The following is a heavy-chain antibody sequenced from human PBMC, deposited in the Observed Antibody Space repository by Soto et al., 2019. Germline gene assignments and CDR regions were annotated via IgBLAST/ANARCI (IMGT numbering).Heavy chain of an antibody. CDR2: INLDGGSK. Sequence: SLRLSSAANSFTSYPYTMHWVRQATSKVLEWDYQINLDGGSKYHADSVKGRFTISRDNSKNSLYLQMNRRRTEDTALYYCAKAATVTTLYYYYGTEFRVQGTTVTVSS. J-gene: IGHJ6*02. V-gene: IGHV3-43*01. D-gene: IGHD4-4*01. CDR3: AKAATVTTLYYYYGTEF. CDR1: SFTSYPYT.